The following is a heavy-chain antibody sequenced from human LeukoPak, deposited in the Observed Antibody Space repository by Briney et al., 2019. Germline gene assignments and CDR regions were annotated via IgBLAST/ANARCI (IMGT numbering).Heavy chain of an antibody. CDR1: GFTFSSYA. CDR3: AKDKRGYSGYSNLFDY. Sequence: GGSLRLSCAASGFTFSSYAMNWVRQAPGKGLEWLSGISGSGGSTFYADSVKGRFTISRDNSKNTLYLQMNNLRAEDTAVYYCAKDKRGYSGYSNLFDYWGQGTLVTVSS. V-gene: IGHV3-23*01. CDR2: ISGSGGST. D-gene: IGHD5-12*01. J-gene: IGHJ4*02.